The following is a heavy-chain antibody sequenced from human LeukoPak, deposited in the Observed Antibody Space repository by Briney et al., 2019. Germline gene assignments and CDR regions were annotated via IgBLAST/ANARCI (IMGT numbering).Heavy chain of an antibody. Sequence: PGGSLRLSCAASGFTFSSYAMHWVRQAPGKGLEWVAVISYDGSNKYYADSVKGRFTISRDNSKNTLYLQMNSLRAEDTAVYYCSSSMVRGVIATYYYYGMDVWGQGTTVTVSS. D-gene: IGHD3-10*01. J-gene: IGHJ6*02. CDR3: SSSMVRGVIATYYYYGMDV. CDR2: ISYDGSNK. CDR1: GFTFSSYA. V-gene: IGHV3-30-3*01.